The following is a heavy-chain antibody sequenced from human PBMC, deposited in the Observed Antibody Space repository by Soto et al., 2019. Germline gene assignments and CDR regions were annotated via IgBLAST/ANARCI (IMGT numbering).Heavy chain of an antibody. CDR1: GFSLSTTGVG. V-gene: IGHV2-5*02. Sequence: QITLKESGPTLVKPTPTLTLTCTFSGFSLSTTGVGVGWIRQPPGQALEWLARIYWDDDKRYNPSMNSRLTITKDTSKNQVVLAMTNMDRVDTATLYCVQSRCGGDCLQSYSSHSYYGLDVRGQGTTVTVSS. J-gene: IGHJ6*02. CDR2: IYWDDDK. D-gene: IGHD2-21*02. CDR3: VQSRCGGDCLQSYSSHSYYGLDV.